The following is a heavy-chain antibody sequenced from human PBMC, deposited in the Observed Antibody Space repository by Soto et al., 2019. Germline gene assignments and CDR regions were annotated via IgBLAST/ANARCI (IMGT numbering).Heavy chain of an antibody. CDR1: GFTFSSYA. J-gene: IGHJ6*02. Sequence: EVQLLESGGGLVQPGGSLRLSCAASGFTFSSYAMSWVRQAPGKGLVWVSAISGSGGSTYYADSVKGRYTISRDNSKNTMYLQMNSLRAEDTAVYYCAKTTLVGATLSYYYYYGMDVWGQGTTVTVSS. D-gene: IGHD1-26*01. CDR3: AKTTLVGATLSYYYYYGMDV. V-gene: IGHV3-23*01. CDR2: ISGSGGST.